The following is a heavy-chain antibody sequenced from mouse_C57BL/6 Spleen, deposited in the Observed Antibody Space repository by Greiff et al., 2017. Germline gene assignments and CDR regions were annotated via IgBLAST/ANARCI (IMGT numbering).Heavy chain of an antibody. CDR2: IYPGDGDT. D-gene: IGHD2-4*01. J-gene: IGHJ4*01. Sequence: VQLQQSGPELVKPGASVKISCKASGYAFSSSWMNWVKQRPGQGLEWIGRIYPGDGDTNYNGKFKGKATLTADKSSSTAYMQLSSLTSEDSAVYFCARDDYDGYYAMDDWGQGTSVTVSA. V-gene: IGHV1-82*01. CDR1: GYAFSSSW. CDR3: ARDDYDGYYAMDD.